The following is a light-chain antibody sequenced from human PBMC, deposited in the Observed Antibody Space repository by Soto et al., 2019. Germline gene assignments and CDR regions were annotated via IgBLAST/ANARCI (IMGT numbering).Light chain of an antibody. Sequence: QSALTQPPSASGSPGQSVTISCTGTSSDIGGYNYVSWYQQHPGKAPKLMIYEVTKRHSGVPDRFSGSKSGNTASLTVSGLQAEDEADYCCSSHAGSNNLGVFGGGTKLTVL. CDR2: EVT. CDR3: SSHAGSNNLGV. CDR1: SSDIGGYNY. J-gene: IGLJ2*01. V-gene: IGLV2-8*01.